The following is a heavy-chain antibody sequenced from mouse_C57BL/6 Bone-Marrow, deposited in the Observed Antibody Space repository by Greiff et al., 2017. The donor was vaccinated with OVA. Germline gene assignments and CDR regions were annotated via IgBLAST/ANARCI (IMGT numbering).Heavy chain of an antibody. CDR1: GYTFTDYY. D-gene: IGHD2-5*01. V-gene: IGHV1-76*01. CDR3: ARDYSNYFYYAMDY. CDR2: IYPGSGNT. J-gene: IGHJ4*01. Sequence: VQLQQPGAELVRPGASVKLSCKASGYTFTDYYINWVKQRPGQGLEWIARIYPGSGNTYYNEKFKGKATLTAEKSSSTAYMQLSSLTSEDSAVYFCARDYSNYFYYAMDYWGQGTSVTVSS.